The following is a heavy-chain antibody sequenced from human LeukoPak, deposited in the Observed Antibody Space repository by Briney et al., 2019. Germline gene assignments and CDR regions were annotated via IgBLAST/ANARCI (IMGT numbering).Heavy chain of an antibody. Sequence: GGSLRLSCAASGFTFSSYGMHWVRQAPGKGLEWVAVISYDGSNKYYADSVKGRFTISRDNSKDTLYLQMNSLRAEDTAVYYCAKSDYYDSSGYEDAFDIWGQGTMVTVSS. CDR3: AKSDYYDSSGYEDAFDI. D-gene: IGHD3-22*01. CDR1: GFTFSSYG. CDR2: ISYDGSNK. V-gene: IGHV3-30*18. J-gene: IGHJ3*02.